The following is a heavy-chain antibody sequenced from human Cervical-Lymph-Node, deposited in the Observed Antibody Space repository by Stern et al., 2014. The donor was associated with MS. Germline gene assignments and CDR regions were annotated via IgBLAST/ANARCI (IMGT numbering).Heavy chain of an antibody. CDR3: AKGGSGSYLD. D-gene: IGHD1-26*01. CDR1: GFVFRRYA. CDR2: ISYDGRDK. Sequence: QLVESGGGVVQPGRSLRLSCAASGFVFRRYALHWVLQAPGKGLEWVALISYDGRDKYYTDSVKGRFTVSRDNSNNTVDLEMNSLRLEDTAVYYCAKGGSGSYLDWGQGSLVTVSS. V-gene: IGHV3-30*04. J-gene: IGHJ4*02.